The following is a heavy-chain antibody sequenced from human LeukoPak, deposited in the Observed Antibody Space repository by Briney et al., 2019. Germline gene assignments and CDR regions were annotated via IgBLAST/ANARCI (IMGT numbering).Heavy chain of an antibody. CDR3: ARAFPYYYDSSGYYFDY. J-gene: IGHJ4*02. D-gene: IGHD3-22*01. CDR1: GFTVSSNY. CDR2: IYSGGST. Sequence: GGSLRLSCAASGFTVSSNYMSWFRQAPGKGLEWVSVIYSGGSTYYADSVKGRFTISRDNSKNTLYLQMNSLRAEDTAVYYCARAFPYYYDSSGYYFDYWGQGTLVTVSS. V-gene: IGHV3-66*01.